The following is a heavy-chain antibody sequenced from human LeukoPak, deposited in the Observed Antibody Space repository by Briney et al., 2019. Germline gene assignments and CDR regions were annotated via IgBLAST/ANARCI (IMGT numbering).Heavy chain of an antibody. J-gene: IGHJ5*02. CDR1: GFTFSSYA. V-gene: IGHV3-30-3*01. CDR3: ARGNGYCSSTSCLYNWFDP. CDR2: ISYDGSNK. Sequence: GGSLRLSCAASGFTFSSYAMHWVRQAPGKGLEGVAVISYDGSNKYYADSVKGRFTISRDNSKNTLYLQMNSLRAEDTAVYYCARGNGYCSSTSCLYNWFDPWGQGTLVTVSS. D-gene: IGHD2-2*03.